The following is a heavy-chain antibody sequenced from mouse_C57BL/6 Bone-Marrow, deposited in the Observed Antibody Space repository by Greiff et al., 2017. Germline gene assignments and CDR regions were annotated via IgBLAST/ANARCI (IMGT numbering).Heavy chain of an antibody. CDR3: ARSKANWDGFDY. J-gene: IGHJ2*01. V-gene: IGHV1-34*01. D-gene: IGHD4-1*01. Sequence: EVQLQQSGPELVKPAASVKMSCKASGYTFTDYYMHWVQQSHGKSLEWIGYIYPNNGGNGYNQKFKGKATLTVDKSSSTAYMELRSLTSEDSAVYYCARSKANWDGFDYWGQGTTLTVSS. CDR1: GYTFTDYY. CDR2: IYPNNGGN.